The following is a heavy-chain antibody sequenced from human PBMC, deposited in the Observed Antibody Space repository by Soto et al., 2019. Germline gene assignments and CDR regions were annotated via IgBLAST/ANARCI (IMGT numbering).Heavy chain of an antibody. Sequence: GGSLRLSCAASGFTSSMYWRHWVRQVPGKGPEWVSRINDDGISTNYADSVKGRFTISRDNAKNTLYLQMNALRVEDTAVYYCTRGPRSTSTGTGAFWGQGTLVTVYS. J-gene: IGHJ4*02. CDR2: INDDGIST. V-gene: IGHV3-74*01. CDR3: TRGPRSTSTGTGAF. CDR1: GFTSSMYW. D-gene: IGHD1-1*01.